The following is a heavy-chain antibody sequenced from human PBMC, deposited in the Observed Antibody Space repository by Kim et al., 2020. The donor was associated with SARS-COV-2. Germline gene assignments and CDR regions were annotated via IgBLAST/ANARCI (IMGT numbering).Heavy chain of an antibody. D-gene: IGHD4-17*01. CDR1: GYTFTSYG. J-gene: IGHJ6*02. V-gene: IGHV1-18*01. CDR3: ARPTVTTGRFFGIYYYYGMDV. CDR2: ISAYNGNT. Sequence: ASVKVSCKASGYTFTSYGISWVRQAPGQGLEWMGWISAYNGNTNYAQKLQGRVTMTTDTSTSTAYMELRSMRSDDTAVYYCARPTVTTGRFFGIYYYYGMDVWGQGTTVTVSS.